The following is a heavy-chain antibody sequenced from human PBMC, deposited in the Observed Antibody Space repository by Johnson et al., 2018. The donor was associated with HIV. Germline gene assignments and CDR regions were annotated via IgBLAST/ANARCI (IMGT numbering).Heavy chain of an antibody. CDR1: GFTFSDYY. J-gene: IGHJ3*02. V-gene: IGHV3-30-3*01. CDR3: ARLYCSSTSCYEGGGDAFDI. CDR2: ISYDGSNK. Sequence: QVQLVESGGGLVKPGGSLRLSCAASGFTFSDYYMNWIRQAPGKGLEWVAVISYDGSNKYYADSVKGRFTISRDISKNTLYLQMNSLRAEDTAVYYCARLYCSSTSCYEGGGDAFDIWGQGTMVTVSS. D-gene: IGHD2-2*01.